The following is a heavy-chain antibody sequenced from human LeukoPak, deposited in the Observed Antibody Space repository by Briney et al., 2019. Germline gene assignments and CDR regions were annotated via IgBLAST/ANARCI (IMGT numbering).Heavy chain of an antibody. D-gene: IGHD2-2*01. J-gene: IGHJ6*03. Sequence: GGSLRLSCAASGFTFSSYGMHWVRQAPGKGLEWVAFIRYDGSNKYYADSVKGRFTISRDNSKNTLYLQMNSLRAEDTAVYYCAKGTNLRYCSSTSCYLYYYYYYMDVWGKGTTVTVSS. V-gene: IGHV3-30*02. CDR2: IRYDGSNK. CDR1: GFTFSSYG. CDR3: AKGTNLRYCSSTSCYLYYYYYYMDV.